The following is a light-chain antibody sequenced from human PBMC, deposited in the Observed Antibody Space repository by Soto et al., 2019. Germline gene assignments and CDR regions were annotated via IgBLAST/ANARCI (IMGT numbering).Light chain of an antibody. Sequence: ILMTQSPATLSVSPGERATLSCRASQSVSNNLAWYQQKPGQAPRLLIYDASTRATGIPARFSGSGSGTEFTLTISGLQSEDFALYYCQHYYDWPRTFGQGTKVEIK. J-gene: IGKJ1*01. CDR3: QHYYDWPRT. V-gene: IGKV3-15*01. CDR1: QSVSNN. CDR2: DAS.